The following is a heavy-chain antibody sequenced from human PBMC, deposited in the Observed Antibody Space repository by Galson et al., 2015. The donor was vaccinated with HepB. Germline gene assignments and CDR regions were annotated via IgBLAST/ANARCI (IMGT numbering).Heavy chain of an antibody. CDR3: ARGSGGNFFDSSGYFH. V-gene: IGHV1-8*01. Sequence: QATGQGLEWMGWMNPNSGNTGYAQKFQGRVTMTRNTSISTAYMELRDLRSDDTAVYYCARGSGGNFFDSSGYFHWGQGTQVTVSS. D-gene: IGHD3-22*01. J-gene: IGHJ4*02. CDR2: MNPNSGNT.